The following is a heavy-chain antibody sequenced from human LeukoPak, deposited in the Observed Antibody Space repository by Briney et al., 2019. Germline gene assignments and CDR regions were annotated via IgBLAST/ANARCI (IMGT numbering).Heavy chain of an antibody. CDR3: AKDPGTAMIVVPGY. D-gene: IGHD3-22*01. CDR1: GFTVSSNY. Sequence: GGSLRLSCAASGFTVSSNYMSWVRQAPGKGLEWVSVIYSGTSTYYADSVKGRFTISRDNSKNTLYLQMNSLRAEDTAVYYCAKDPGTAMIVVPGYWGQGTLVTVSS. V-gene: IGHV3-66*01. CDR2: IYSGTST. J-gene: IGHJ4*02.